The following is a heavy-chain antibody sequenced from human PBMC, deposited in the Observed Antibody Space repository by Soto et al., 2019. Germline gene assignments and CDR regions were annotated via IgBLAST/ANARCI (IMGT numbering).Heavy chain of an antibody. J-gene: IGHJ4*02. CDR2: IYYSGST. V-gene: IGHV4-31*03. D-gene: IGHD2-2*01. Sequence: PSETMSLPCTVSGGSIRGGGYYWSWIRKHLGKGLEWIGYIYYSGSTYYNPSLKSRVTISVDTSKNQFSLKLSSVTAADTAVYYWASASWTRRTQFAYWVQGTLVPVSS. CDR1: GGSIRGGGYY. CDR3: ASASWTRRTQFAY.